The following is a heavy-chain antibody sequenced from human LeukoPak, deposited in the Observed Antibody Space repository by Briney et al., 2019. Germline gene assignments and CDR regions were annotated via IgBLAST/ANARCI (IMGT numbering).Heavy chain of an antibody. CDR3: AKKGEKKGVIGADSDY. CDR2: IKEDGSEK. V-gene: IGHV3-7*02. D-gene: IGHD4/OR15-4a*01. CDR1: GFTFSTYW. Sequence: PGGSLRLSCAASGFTFSTYWMSWVRQAPGKGLEWVANIKEDGSEKNYVDSVKGRFTISRDNAKNSLYLQMNSLRAEDTAVYYCAKKGEKKGVIGADSDYWGQGTLVTVSS. J-gene: IGHJ4*02.